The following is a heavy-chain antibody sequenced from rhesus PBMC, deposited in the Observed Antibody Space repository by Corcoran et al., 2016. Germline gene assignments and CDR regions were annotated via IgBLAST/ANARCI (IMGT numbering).Heavy chain of an antibody. CDR2: IYGSSPRT. V-gene: IGHV4S7*01. J-gene: IGHJ4*01. Sequence: QVQLQESGPGLVKPSETLSLTCAVSGGAISGGYYWGWLRQHPGKGLEWMGIIYGSSPRTSSNPPLMSRVTNSKDTSKTQFSLKLRSVPAADTAVYYCAGGRAFCSGGVCYSGGFDYWGQGVLVTVSS. CDR3: AGGRAFCSGGVCYSGGFDY. D-gene: IGHD2-39*02. CDR1: GGAISGGYY.